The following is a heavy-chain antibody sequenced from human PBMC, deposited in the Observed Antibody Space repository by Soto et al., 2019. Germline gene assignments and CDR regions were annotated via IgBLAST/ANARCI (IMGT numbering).Heavy chain of an antibody. Sequence: GGSLRLSCAASGFIFSSYAMHWVRQAPGKGLEWVAVISYDGSNKYYADSVKGRFTISRDNSKNTLYLQMNSLGAEDTAVYYCARVRRTIRGSSWYEDYYYYGMDVWGQGTTVTVSS. V-gene: IGHV3-30-3*01. CDR3: ARVRRTIRGSSWYEDYYYYGMDV. J-gene: IGHJ6*02. CDR1: GFIFSSYA. CDR2: ISYDGSNK. D-gene: IGHD6-13*01.